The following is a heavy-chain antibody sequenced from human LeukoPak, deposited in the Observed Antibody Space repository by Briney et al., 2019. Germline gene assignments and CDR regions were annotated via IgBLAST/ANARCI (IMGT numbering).Heavy chain of an antibody. D-gene: IGHD3-3*01. CDR3: ARDVGLPRFLEWLESYYYYYGMDV. Sequence: SVKVSCKASGGTFSSYAIRWVRQAPGQGLEWLGRIIPILGIANYAQKFQGRVTITADKSTSTAYMELSSLRSEDTAVYYCARDVGLPRFLEWLESYYYYYGMDVWGQGTTVTVSS. CDR1: GGTFSSYA. V-gene: IGHV1-69*04. J-gene: IGHJ6*02. CDR2: IIPILGIA.